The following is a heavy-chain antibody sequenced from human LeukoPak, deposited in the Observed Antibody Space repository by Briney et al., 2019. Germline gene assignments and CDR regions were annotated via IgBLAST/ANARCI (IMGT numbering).Heavy chain of an antibody. CDR2: IYYSGST. V-gene: IGHV4-61*05. D-gene: IGHD3-10*01. CDR1: GGYISSSSYY. J-gene: IGHJ3*02. Sequence: SETLSLTCTVSGGYISSSSYYWGWIRQPPGKGLEWIGYIYYSGSTNYNPSLKSRVTISVDTSKNQFSLKLSSVTAADTAVYYCASYPYYGSGIGAFDIWGQGTMVTVSS. CDR3: ASYPYYGSGIGAFDI.